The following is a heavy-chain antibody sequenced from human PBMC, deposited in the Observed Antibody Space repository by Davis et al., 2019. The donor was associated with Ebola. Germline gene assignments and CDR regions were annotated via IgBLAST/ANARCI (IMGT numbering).Heavy chain of an antibody. D-gene: IGHD2-2*02. V-gene: IGHV3-23*01. CDR3: AKASWGPAARPLLDS. CDR1: GFTVSSNH. J-gene: IGHJ4*02. Sequence: GGSLRLSCAASGFTVSSNHMSWVRQAPGKGLEWVSAVSGSGTTTAYADSVKGRFTISRDNSNNTVYLQMNSLRVEDTARYYCAKASWGPAARPLLDSWGQGTLVTVSS. CDR2: VSGSGTTT.